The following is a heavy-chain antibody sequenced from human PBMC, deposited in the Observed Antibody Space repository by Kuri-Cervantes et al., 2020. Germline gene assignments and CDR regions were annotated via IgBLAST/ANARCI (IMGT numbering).Heavy chain of an antibody. CDR2: VKQDGSEK. CDR1: GFTFGYYW. Sequence: GESLKISCVASGFTFGYYWMSWVRQAPGKGLEWVANVKQDGSEKYYVDSVKGRFTISRDNAKNSLYLQMNSLRAEDTAAYYCARDNWGYDFWSGYYHYYYYGMDVWGQGTTVTVSS. D-gene: IGHD3-3*01. CDR3: ARDNWGYDFWSGYYHYYYYGMDV. J-gene: IGHJ6*02. V-gene: IGHV3-7*01.